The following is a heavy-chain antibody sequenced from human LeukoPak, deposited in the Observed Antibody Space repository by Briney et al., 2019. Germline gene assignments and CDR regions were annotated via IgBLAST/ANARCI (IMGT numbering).Heavy chain of an antibody. D-gene: IGHD3-10*01. CDR2: IYYSGRT. Sequence: ASETLSLTCTVSGGSISSSSYYWGWIRQPPGKGLEWIGSIYYSGRTYYNPSLKSRVTISVDTSKNQFSLKLSSVTAADTAMYYCARTLYYGSGSYYNADRTFDDWGQGTLVTVSS. J-gene: IGHJ4*02. CDR1: GGSISSSSYY. CDR3: ARTLYYGSGSYYNADRTFDD. V-gene: IGHV4-39*01.